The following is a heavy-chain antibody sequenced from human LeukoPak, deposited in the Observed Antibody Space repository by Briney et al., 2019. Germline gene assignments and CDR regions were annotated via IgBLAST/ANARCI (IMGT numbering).Heavy chain of an antibody. CDR3: ARVTAVEYYFDY. CDR2: ISSSGSTI. D-gene: IGHD6-19*01. CDR1: GFTFSSYE. Sequence: GGSLRLSCAASGFTFSSYEMNWVRQAPGKGLEWVSYISSSGSTIYYADSVKGRFTISRDNAKNSLYLHMNSLRAEDTAVYYCARVTAVEYYFDYWGQGTLVTVSS. J-gene: IGHJ4*02. V-gene: IGHV3-48*03.